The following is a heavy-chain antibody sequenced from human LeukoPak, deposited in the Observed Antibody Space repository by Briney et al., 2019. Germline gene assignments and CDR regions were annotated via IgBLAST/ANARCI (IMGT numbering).Heavy chain of an antibody. CDR2: IYPGDSDT. V-gene: IGHV5-51*01. Sequence: GESLKISCKGSGYSFTSYWIGWVRQMPGKGLEWMGIIYPGDSDTRYSPSFQGQVTISADKSISTAYLQWSSLEASDTAMYYCASSSYHYYDSSGHYYGMDVWGQGTTVTVSS. J-gene: IGHJ6*02. CDR1: GYSFTSYW. D-gene: IGHD3-22*01. CDR3: ASSSYHYYDSSGHYYGMDV.